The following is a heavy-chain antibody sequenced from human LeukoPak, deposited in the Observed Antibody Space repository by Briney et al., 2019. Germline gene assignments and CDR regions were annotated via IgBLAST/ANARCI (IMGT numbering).Heavy chain of an antibody. J-gene: IGHJ4*02. V-gene: IGHV3-23*01. CDR3: AKAPVTSCRGAYCYPFDY. Sequence: GGSLRLSCAAAGFSLSSYAMSWVRQAPGKGLEWVSAISSTDAGTYHADSVRGRFTISRDSSKNTLYLQMNSLRAEDAAVYYCAKAPVTSCRGAYCYPFDYWGQGTLVTVSS. CDR1: GFSLSSYA. CDR2: ISSTDAGT. D-gene: IGHD2-21*01.